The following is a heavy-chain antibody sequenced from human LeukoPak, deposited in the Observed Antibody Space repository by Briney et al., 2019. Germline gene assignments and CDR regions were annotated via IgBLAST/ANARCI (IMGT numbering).Heavy chain of an antibody. CDR1: GVSISSYD. Sequence: PSETLSLTCTVSGVSISSYDWSWIRQPPGKGLEWIGYIYYSGSTNYNPSLKSRVTISVDTSKNQFSLKVSSVTAAHTAVYYCARQSSGWIDYWGQGTLVTVSS. CDR2: IYYSGST. CDR3: ARQSSGWIDY. J-gene: IGHJ4*02. D-gene: IGHD6-19*01. V-gene: IGHV4-59*08.